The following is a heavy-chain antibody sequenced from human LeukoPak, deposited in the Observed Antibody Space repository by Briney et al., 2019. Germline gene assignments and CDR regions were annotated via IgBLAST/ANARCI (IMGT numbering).Heavy chain of an antibody. J-gene: IGHJ4*02. CDR2: IYWNDDK. Sequence: SGPTLVNPTQTLTLTCTFSGFSLSTSGVGVGWIRQPPGKALEWLALIYWNDDKRYSSSLKSRLTITKDTSKNQVVLTMTNMDPVDTATYYCATSDCSGGSCYKPHYFDYWGQGTLVTVSS. CDR3: ATSDCSGGSCYKPHYFDY. CDR1: GFSLSTSGVG. D-gene: IGHD2-15*01. V-gene: IGHV2-5*01.